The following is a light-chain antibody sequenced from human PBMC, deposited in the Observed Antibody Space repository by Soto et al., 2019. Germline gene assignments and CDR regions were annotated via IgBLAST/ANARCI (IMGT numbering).Light chain of an antibody. CDR2: EVS. J-gene: IGLJ1*01. Sequence: QSALTQPASVCGSPGQSITISCTGSSSDIGAYNYVSWFQQYPGKAPKLIISEVSNRPSGVSNRFSGSKSGTAASLNISGLQTEDEADSFCFSFTTDWTHVFGTGTKVTVL. V-gene: IGLV2-14*01. CDR3: FSFTTDWTHV. CDR1: SSDIGAYNY.